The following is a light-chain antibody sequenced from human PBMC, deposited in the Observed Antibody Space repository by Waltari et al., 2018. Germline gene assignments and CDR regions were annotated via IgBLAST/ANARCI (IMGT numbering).Light chain of an antibody. J-gene: IGKJ3*01. V-gene: IGKV1-9*01. CDR2: AAS. CDR1: QGISSY. CDR3: QQLNSYPLFT. Sequence: DIQLTQSPSFLSASVGDRVTITCRASQGISSYLAWYQQKPGKAPKPLIYAASTLQSGVPSRFSGSGSGTEFTLTISSLQPEDFATYYCQQLNSYPLFTFGPGTKVDIK.